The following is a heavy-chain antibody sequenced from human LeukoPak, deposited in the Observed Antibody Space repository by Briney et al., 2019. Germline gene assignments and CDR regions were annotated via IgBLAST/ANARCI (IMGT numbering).Heavy chain of an antibody. CDR3: ARDKPFITVPGTRGIYRFDA. V-gene: IGHV4-34*01. CDR2: INHSGRT. D-gene: IGHD6-19*01. CDR1: GVSFTGIY. J-gene: IGHJ5*02. Sequence: PSQTLSLTCAVYGVSFTGIYWGWIRQRPGKGLEWIVEINHSGRTNYNTSLKSRVTISVDTSENQYSLKLSSVTAADTAVYYCARDKPFITVPGTRGIYRFDAWGQGTLVTVSS.